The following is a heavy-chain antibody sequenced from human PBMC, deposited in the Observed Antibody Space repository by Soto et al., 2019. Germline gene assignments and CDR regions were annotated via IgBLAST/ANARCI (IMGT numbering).Heavy chain of an antibody. CDR3: SRDGDSGGYFYYSGMDV. J-gene: IGHJ6*02. D-gene: IGHD3-22*01. CDR2: ISAYNGNT. CDR1: GYTFTSYG. Sequence: QVQLVQSGAEVKKPGASVKVSCKASGYTFTSYGISWVRQAPGQGLEWMGWISAYNGNTNYAQKLQGRVTMTTDTATSTAYMELRSLRSDDTAVYYCSRDGDSGGYFYYSGMDVWGQGTTVTVSS. V-gene: IGHV1-18*04.